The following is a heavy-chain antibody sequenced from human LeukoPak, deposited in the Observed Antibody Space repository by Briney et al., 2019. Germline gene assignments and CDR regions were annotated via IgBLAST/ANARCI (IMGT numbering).Heavy chain of an antibody. CDR3: ARASDILTGYYYFDY. Sequence: SGTLSLTCAVSGASISSSDWWSWVRQPPGKGLEWIGEIFHSGSTNYNPSLKSRVTISVDKSKNQFSLKLSSVTAADTAVYYCARASDILTGYYYFDYWGQGTLVTVSS. V-gene: IGHV4-4*02. J-gene: IGHJ4*02. CDR2: IFHSGST. D-gene: IGHD3-9*01. CDR1: GASISSSDW.